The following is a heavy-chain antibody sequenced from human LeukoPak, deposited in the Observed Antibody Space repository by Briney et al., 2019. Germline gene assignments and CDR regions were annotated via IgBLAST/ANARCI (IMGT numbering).Heavy chain of an antibody. V-gene: IGHV3-30-3*01. Sequence: GRSLRLSCAASGFTFSSYAMHWVRQAPGKGLEWVAVISYDGSNKYYADSVKGRFTISRDNSKNTLYLQMNSLRAEDTAVYYCARDVKVPYYYMDVWGKGTTVTVSS. CDR3: ARDVKVPYYYMDV. CDR2: ISYDGSNK. J-gene: IGHJ6*03. CDR1: GFTFSSYA.